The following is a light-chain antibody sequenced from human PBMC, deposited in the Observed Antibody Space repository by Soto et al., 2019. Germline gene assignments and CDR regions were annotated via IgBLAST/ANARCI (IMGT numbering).Light chain of an antibody. CDR2: AAS. V-gene: IGKV1-27*01. J-gene: IGKJ1*01. CDR3: QRYNNAPRT. Sequence: DIQMTQSPSSLSGSVGDSVTITCRASQGSSNYLAWYQQRPGKAPTLLIYAASTLQSGVPSRFSGSGSGTEFTLNISSLQPEDVATYYCQRYNNAPRTFGQGTKVEIK. CDR1: QGSSNY.